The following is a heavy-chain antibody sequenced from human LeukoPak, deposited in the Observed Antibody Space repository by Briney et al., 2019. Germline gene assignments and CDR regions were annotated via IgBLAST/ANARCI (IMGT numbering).Heavy chain of an antibody. D-gene: IGHD2-21*02. V-gene: IGHV1-69*13. J-gene: IGHJ4*02. CDR1: GGTFSSYA. CDR3: ASGVPYCGGDCYLFDY. Sequence: GASVKVSCKASGGTFSSYAISWVRQAPGQGLEWMGGIIPIFGTANYAQKFQGRVTITADESTSTAYMELSSLRSEDTAVYYCASGVPYCGGDCYLFDYWGQGTLVTVSS. CDR2: IIPIFGTA.